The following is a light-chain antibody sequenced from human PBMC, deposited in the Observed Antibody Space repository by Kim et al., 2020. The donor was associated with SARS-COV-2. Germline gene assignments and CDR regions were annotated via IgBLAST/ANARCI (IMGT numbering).Light chain of an antibody. CDR2: GNS. J-gene: IGLJ3*02. V-gene: IGLV1-40*01. CDR1: SSNIGAGYD. Sequence: QRVTIACTGSSSNIGAGYDVHWYQQLPGTAPKLLIYGNSNRPSGVPDRFSCSKSGTSASLAITGLQAEDEADYYCQSYDSSLSGWVFGGGTQLTVL. CDR3: QSYDSSLSGWV.